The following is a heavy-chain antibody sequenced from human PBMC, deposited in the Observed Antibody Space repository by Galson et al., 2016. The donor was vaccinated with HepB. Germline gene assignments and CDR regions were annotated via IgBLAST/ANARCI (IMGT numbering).Heavy chain of an antibody. V-gene: IGHV3-7*01. CDR1: GLTFSNFW. Sequence: SLRLSGAVSGLTFSNFWISWVRQAPRKGLEWVANINEDGGGKYYGDAVKGRFTISIDNAKNSLYLQMKSPRAEDTAVYYCSRPSTYYCGSCNYFWFNPWGQGALVTVSS. D-gene: IGHD3-10*01. CDR3: SRPSTYYCGSCNYFWFNP. J-gene: IGHJ5*02. CDR2: INEDGGGK.